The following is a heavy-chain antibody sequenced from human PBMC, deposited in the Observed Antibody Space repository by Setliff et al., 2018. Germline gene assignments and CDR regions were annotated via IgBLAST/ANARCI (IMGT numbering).Heavy chain of an antibody. Sequence: SETLSLTCTVSGDSIRRGDYWSWIRQHPGKGLEWIGYIYYSGNTNYNPSLKSRVTISVDTSKNQFSLKLSSVTAADTAVYFCARGYYNFLSGYYTPYYFDYWGQGTLVTVSS. J-gene: IGHJ4*02. CDR1: GDSIRRGDY. D-gene: IGHD3-3*01. CDR2: IYYSGNT. V-gene: IGHV4-61*08. CDR3: ARGYYNFLSGYYTPYYFDY.